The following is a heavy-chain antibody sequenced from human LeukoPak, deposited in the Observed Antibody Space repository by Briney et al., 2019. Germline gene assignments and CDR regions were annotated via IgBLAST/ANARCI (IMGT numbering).Heavy chain of an antibody. CDR1: GFTFSSYA. CDR3: AREGYYYDSSGYYYPIFDY. Sequence: GGSLRLSCAASGFTFSSYAMHWVRQAPGKGLEYISAISSNGGSTYYANSVKGRFTIFRYNSKNTLYLQMGSLRAEDMAVYYCAREGYYYDSSGYYYPIFDYWGQGTLVTVSS. CDR2: ISSNGGST. J-gene: IGHJ4*02. V-gene: IGHV3-64*01. D-gene: IGHD3-22*01.